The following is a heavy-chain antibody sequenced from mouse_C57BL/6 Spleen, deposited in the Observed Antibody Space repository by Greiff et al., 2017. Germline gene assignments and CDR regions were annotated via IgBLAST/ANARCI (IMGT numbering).Heavy chain of an antibody. CDR2: IHPNSGST. Sequence: QVQLQQPGAELVKPGASVKLSCKASGYTFTSYWMHWVKQRPGQGLEWIGMIHPNSGSTNYNEKFKSKATLTVDKSSSTAYMQLSSLTSEDSAVYYCARSDGHWYFDGWGTGATVTVAS. CDR1: GYTFTSYW. D-gene: IGHD2-3*01. CDR3: ARSDGHWYFDG. V-gene: IGHV1-64*01. J-gene: IGHJ1*03.